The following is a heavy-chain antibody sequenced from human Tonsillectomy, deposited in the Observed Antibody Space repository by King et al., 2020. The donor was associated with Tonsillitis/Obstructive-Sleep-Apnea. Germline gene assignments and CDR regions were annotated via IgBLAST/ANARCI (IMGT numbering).Heavy chain of an antibody. D-gene: IGHD2-2*01. J-gene: IGHJ6*02. Sequence: VQLVESGGGVVQPGRSLRLSCAASGFTFSSYGMHWVRQAPGKGLEWVAVIWYDGSNKYYADSVKGRFTISRDNSKNTLYLQMNSLRAEDTAVYYCARGGLGYCRSISCSQEVHYYGMDVWGQGTTVTVSS. CDR3: ARGGLGYCRSISCSQEVHYYGMDV. V-gene: IGHV3-33*01. CDR1: GFTFSSYG. CDR2: IWYDGSNK.